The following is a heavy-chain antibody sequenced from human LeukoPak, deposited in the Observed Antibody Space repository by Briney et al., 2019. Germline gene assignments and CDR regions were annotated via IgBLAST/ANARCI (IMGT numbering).Heavy chain of an antibody. D-gene: IGHD2-21*02. CDR3: ARVTALKGVDY. J-gene: IGHJ4*02. CDR2: ISAYDGNT. Sequence: ASVNASCKASGYTFNSHGISWVRQAPGQGLEWMGWISAYDGNTDFAQKFQGRVTMTTDTSTSTAYMELRSLRSDDTAIYFCARVTALKGVDYWGQGTLVTVSS. V-gene: IGHV1-18*01. CDR1: GYTFNSHG.